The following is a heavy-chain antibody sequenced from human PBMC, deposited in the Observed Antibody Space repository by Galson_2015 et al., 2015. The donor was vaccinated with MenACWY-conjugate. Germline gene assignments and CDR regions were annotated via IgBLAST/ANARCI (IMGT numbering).Heavy chain of an antibody. CDR1: GSTFRDLW. V-gene: IGHV3-7*03. CDR2: ISPDGSGE. J-gene: IGHJ4*02. D-gene: IGHD4-17*01. CDR3: ARDFGYGGYDY. Sequence: SLGIACAVSGSTFRDLWMTWVRLAPGKGPEWVADISPDGSGENYLDSVSGRLTISRDNATNLLFLHINNVRVEDTAVYYCARDFGYGGYDYWGQGTLVTVSS.